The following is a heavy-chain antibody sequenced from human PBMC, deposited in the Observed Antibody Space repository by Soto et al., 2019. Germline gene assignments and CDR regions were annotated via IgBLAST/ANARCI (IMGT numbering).Heavy chain of an antibody. CDR1: GLTFSDHD. Sequence: GWSLRLSCAVSGLTFSDHDMEWVRQAPGKGLEWVGRSRNRAKSYSTDYAASVKGRFTISRDESQNSLNLQLNSLKTEDTALYYRTRLQYDGGTYYFDYWGQGTLVTVSS. CDR3: TRLQYDGGTYYFDY. V-gene: IGHV3-72*01. CDR2: SRNRAKSYST. J-gene: IGHJ4*02. D-gene: IGHD1-26*01.